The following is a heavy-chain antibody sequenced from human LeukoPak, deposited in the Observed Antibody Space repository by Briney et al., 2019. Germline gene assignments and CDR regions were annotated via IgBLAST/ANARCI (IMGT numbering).Heavy chain of an antibody. CDR1: GGSFSGYY. J-gene: IGHJ4*02. V-gene: IGHV4-34*01. CDR3: ARGRLHPRSGSSIAYYFDY. Sequence: PSGTLSLTCAVYGGSFSGYYWSWIRQPPGKGLEWIGEINHSGSTNYNPSLKSRVTISVDTSKNQFSLKLSSVTAADTAVYYCARGRLHPRSGSSIAYYFDYWGQGTLVTVSS. D-gene: IGHD3-10*01. CDR2: INHSGST.